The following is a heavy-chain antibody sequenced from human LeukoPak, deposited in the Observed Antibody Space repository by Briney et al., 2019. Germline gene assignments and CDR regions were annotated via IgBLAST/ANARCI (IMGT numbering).Heavy chain of an antibody. CDR2: ITWDGDST. Sequence: QSGGSLRLSCAASGFTFDDYAMHWVRQAPGKGLEWVSLITWDGDSTYYADSVKGRFTISRDNSENSLYLQMNSLRAEDTAFYYCAKSTSSWSEFEYWGQGTLVTVSS. CDR1: GFTFDDYA. J-gene: IGHJ4*02. V-gene: IGHV3-43D*03. D-gene: IGHD6-13*01. CDR3: AKSTSSWSEFEY.